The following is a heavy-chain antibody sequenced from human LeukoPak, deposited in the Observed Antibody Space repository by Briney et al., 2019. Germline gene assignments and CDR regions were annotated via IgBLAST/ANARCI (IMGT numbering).Heavy chain of an antibody. CDR3: ARHSFVYYYDSSGYYPDY. D-gene: IGHD3-22*01. CDR2: IYYSGST. J-gene: IGHJ4*02. Sequence: SETLSLTCTVSGVSISGYYWSWVRQPPGEGLEWIGYIYYSGSTYYNPSLKSRVTISVDTSKNQFSLKLSSVTAADTAVYYCARHSFVYYYDSSGYYPDYWGQGTLVTVSS. CDR1: GVSISGYY. V-gene: IGHV4-59*04.